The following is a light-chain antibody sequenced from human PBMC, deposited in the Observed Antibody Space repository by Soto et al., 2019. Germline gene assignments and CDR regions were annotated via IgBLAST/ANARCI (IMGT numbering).Light chain of an antibody. J-gene: IGKJ1*01. CDR1: QGIRYA. V-gene: IGKV1-17*01. CDR3: LQYNSPPLT. Sequence: DIQMTQPPSSLSAPVGDRVTITCRASQGIRYALGWYQQKPGTAPKRLIYGASILQNGIPSRFGGSGSGTEFTLTISSLQPEDFATYYCLQYNSPPLTFGQGTKVDIK. CDR2: GAS.